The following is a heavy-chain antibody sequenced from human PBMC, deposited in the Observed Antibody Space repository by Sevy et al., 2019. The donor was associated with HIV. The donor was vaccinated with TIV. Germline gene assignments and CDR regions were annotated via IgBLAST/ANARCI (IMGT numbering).Heavy chain of an antibody. Sequence: ASVKVSCKTSGYAFSTYDINWVRQTTGQGLQWMGWMNPKSGNTGYANWLQDRVVMTGDTSRDTAYMELTGLTSDDTAMYYCTRGHSSGVRSFQHWGQGTLVTVSS. D-gene: IGHD6-6*01. J-gene: IGHJ1*01. CDR1: GYAFSTYD. V-gene: IGHV1-8*01. CDR2: MNPKSGNT. CDR3: TRGHSSGVRSFQH.